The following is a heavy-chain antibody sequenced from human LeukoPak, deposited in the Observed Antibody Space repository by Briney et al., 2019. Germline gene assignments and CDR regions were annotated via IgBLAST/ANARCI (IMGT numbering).Heavy chain of an antibody. CDR2: IYYSGST. CDR1: GGSISSGGYY. V-gene: IGHV4-31*03. CDR3: ARETGYYYDNSGFYPGAFDI. D-gene: IGHD3-22*01. J-gene: IGHJ3*02. Sequence: SQTLSLTCTVSGGSISSGGYYWSWIRQHPGKGLEWIGYIYYSGSTYYNPSLKSRVTISVDRSKNQFSLKLSSVTAADTAVFYCARETGYYYDNSGFYPGAFDIWGQGTMVTVSS.